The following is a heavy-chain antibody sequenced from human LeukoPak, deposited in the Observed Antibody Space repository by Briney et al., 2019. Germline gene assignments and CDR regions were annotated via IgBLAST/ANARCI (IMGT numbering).Heavy chain of an antibody. V-gene: IGHV1-69*05. CDR2: IIPIFGTA. CDR1: GGTFSSYA. J-gene: IGHJ3*02. Sequence: SVKVSCKASGGTFSSYAISWVRQAPGQGLEWMGRIIPIFGTANYAQKFQGRVTITTDESTSTAYMELSSLRSEDTAVYYCARDSPSPTYDLGDAFDIRGQGTMVTVSS. CDR3: ARDSPSPTYDLGDAFDI. D-gene: IGHD3-3*01.